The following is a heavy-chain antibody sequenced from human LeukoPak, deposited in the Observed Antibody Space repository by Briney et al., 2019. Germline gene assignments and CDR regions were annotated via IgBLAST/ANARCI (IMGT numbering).Heavy chain of an antibody. CDR1: GFTFSSYS. D-gene: IGHD3-22*01. Sequence: GGSLRLSCAASGFTFSSYSMNWVRQAPGKGLEWVSSISSSSSYIYYADSVKGRFTISRDNAKNSLYLPMNSLRAEDTAVYYCARVAPSYYYDSSGPEVFPRYYFDYWGQGTLVTVSS. V-gene: IGHV3-21*04. CDR3: ARVAPSYYYDSSGPEVFPRYYFDY. CDR2: ISSSSSYI. J-gene: IGHJ4*02.